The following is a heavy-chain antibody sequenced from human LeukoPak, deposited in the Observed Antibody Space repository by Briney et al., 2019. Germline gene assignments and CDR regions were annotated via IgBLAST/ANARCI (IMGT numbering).Heavy chain of an antibody. D-gene: IGHD3-10*01. CDR2: IIPIFGTA. V-gene: IGHV1-69*06. Sequence: ASVKVSCKASGGTFSSYAISWVRQAPGQGLEWMGGIIPIFGTANYAQKFQGRVTITADKSTSTAYMELSSLRSEDTAVYYCARDRTYGSGSYPDYWGQGTLVTVSS. CDR1: GGTFSSYA. J-gene: IGHJ4*02. CDR3: ARDRTYGSGSYPDY.